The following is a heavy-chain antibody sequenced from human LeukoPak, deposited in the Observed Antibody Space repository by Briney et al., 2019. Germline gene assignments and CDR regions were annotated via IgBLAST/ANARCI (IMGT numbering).Heavy chain of an antibody. D-gene: IGHD2-2*01. J-gene: IGHJ6*04. V-gene: IGHV4-34*01. CDR3: ARGRVSLGYCSSTSCQYYYYGMDV. CDR1: GGSFSGYY. CDR2: INHSGST. Sequence: PSETLSLTCAVYGGSFSGYYWSWIRQLPGKGLEWIGEINHSGSTNYNPSLKSRVTISVDTSKNQFSLKLSSVTAADTAVYYCARGRVSLGYCSSTSCQYYYYGMDVWGKGTTVTVSS.